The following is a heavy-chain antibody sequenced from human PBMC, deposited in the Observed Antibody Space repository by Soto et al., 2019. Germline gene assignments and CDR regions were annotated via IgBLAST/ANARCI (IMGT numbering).Heavy chain of an antibody. J-gene: IGHJ6*02. D-gene: IGHD7-27*01. V-gene: IGHV1-69*12. CDR3: ASQLTGDYYYYGMDV. CDR1: GGTFSSYA. CDR2: IIPIFGTA. Sequence: QVQLVQSGAEVKKPGSSVKVSCKASGGTFSSYAISWVRQAPGQGLEWMGGIIPIFGTADYAQKFQGRVTITADEPPSTAYMELSSLRSEDTAVYYCASQLTGDYYYYGMDVWGQGTTVTVSS.